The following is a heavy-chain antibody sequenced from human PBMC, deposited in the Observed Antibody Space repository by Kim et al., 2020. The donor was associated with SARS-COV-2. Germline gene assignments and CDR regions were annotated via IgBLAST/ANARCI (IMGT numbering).Heavy chain of an antibody. V-gene: IGHV1-18*01. CDR1: GYTFSNYP. CDR3: AREGQLGETHFDFWDGYYPFDY. CDR2: ISADNGKT. J-gene: IGHJ4*02. Sequence: ASVKVSCKASGYTFSNYPITWVRQAPGQGLEWMGWISADNGKTDYVEKFRGRVTMTTDTSTNTAYLELRSLRTDDTAVYYCAREGQLGETHFDFWDGYYPFDYWGQGTQVTVSS. D-gene: IGHD3-3*01.